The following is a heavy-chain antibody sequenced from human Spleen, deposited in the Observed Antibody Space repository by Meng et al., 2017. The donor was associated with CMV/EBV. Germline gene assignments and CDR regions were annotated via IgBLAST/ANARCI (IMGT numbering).Heavy chain of an antibody. V-gene: IGHV4-34*01. D-gene: IGHD2-2*01. Sequence: SETLSLTCAVYGGSFSGSYWSWIRQPPGKGLEWIGEINHSGSTNYNPSLKSRVTISVDTSKNQFSLKLSSVTAADTAVYYCARESCTTTTCFFDYWGQGTLVTVSS. CDR2: INHSGST. J-gene: IGHJ4*02. CDR1: GGSFSGSY. CDR3: ARESCTTTTCFFDY.